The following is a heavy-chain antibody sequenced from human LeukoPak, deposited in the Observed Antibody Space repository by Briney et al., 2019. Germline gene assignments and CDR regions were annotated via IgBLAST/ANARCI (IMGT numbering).Heavy chain of an antibody. J-gene: IGHJ6*03. CDR1: GFTFSSYW. CDR2: IKQDGSEK. V-gene: IGHV3-7*01. Sequence: GGSLRLSCAASGFTFSSYWMSWVRQAPGKGLEWVANIKQDGSEKYYVDSVKGRFTISRDNAKSSLYLQMNSLRAEDTAVYYCARIVSILTGYPRPHYYYYMDVWGKGTTVTVSS. CDR3: ARIVSILTGYPRPHYYYYMDV. D-gene: IGHD3-9*01.